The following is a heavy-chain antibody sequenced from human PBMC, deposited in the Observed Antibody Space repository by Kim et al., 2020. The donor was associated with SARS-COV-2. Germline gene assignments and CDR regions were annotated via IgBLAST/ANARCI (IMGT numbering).Heavy chain of an antibody. J-gene: IGHJ3*02. CDR1: DSYLSGTGYF. CDR3: ARGVGYDYEADAFDI. CDR2: MAYTGAT. D-gene: IGHD5-12*01. Sequence: SETLSLTCTVSDSYLSGTGYFWSWIRQHPGQGLEWVGHMAYTGATFTNPSLMGRPTISTDTSKRQFSLTLTSVTAADTAVYYCARGVGYDYEADAFDIWGQGTMVTVSS. V-gene: IGHV4-31*03.